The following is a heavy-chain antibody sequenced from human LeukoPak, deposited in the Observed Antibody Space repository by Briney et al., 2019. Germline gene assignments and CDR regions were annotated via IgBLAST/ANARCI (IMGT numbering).Heavy chain of an antibody. V-gene: IGHV4-39*07. D-gene: IGHD3-22*01. CDR2: IYYSGST. CDR1: GGSISSSSYY. CDR3: ASAGLSSGYYYGWNY. Sequence: SETLSLTCTVSGGSISSSSYYWGWIRQPPGKGLEWIGSIYYSGSTYYNPSLKSRVTISVDTSKNQFSLKLSSVTAADTAVYYCASAGLSSGYYYGWNYWGQGTLVTVSS. J-gene: IGHJ4*02.